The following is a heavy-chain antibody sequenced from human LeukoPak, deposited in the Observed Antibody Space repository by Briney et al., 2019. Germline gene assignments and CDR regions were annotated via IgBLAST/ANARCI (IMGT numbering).Heavy chain of an antibody. J-gene: IGHJ4*02. CDR1: GYTFSNYG. V-gene: IGHV1-18*04. D-gene: IGHD6-19*01. CDR2: TSSNGNT. CDR3: ARHSGSGWQALGY. Sequence: ASVKVSCKASGYTFSNYGISWVRQAPGLGLEWMGWTSSNGNTNYAQKFQDRGTMTTDTSTTTAYMELRRLESVDTGGYYCARHSGSGWQALGYWGQGTLVTVSS.